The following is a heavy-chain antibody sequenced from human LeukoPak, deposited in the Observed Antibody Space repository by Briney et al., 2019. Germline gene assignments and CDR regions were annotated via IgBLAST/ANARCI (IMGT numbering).Heavy chain of an antibody. CDR1: GGSISSSSYY. CDR2: IYYSGST. CDR3: ARDEGPLDYVGY. Sequence: SETLSLTCTVSGGSISSSSYYWGWIRQPPGKGLEWIGSIYYSGSTYYNPSLKSRVTISVDTSKNQFSLKLSSVTAADTAVYYCARDEGPLDYVGYWGQGTLVTVSS. V-gene: IGHV4-39*07. J-gene: IGHJ4*02.